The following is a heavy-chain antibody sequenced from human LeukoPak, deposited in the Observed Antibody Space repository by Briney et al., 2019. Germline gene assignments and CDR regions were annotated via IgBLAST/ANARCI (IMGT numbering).Heavy chain of an antibody. D-gene: IGHD5-18*01. CDR2: IYSAGTT. V-gene: IGHV3-66*01. CDR1: GFTVSDNY. CDR3: ARAQGGKIQLWDYYFDY. Sequence: GGSLRLSCAASGFTVSDNYISWVRQAPGKGLEWVALIYSAGTTHADSVRGRFTISRDKSKNMLYLQMNSLRAEDTAVYFCARAQGGKIQLWDYYFDYWGQGTLVTVSS. J-gene: IGHJ4*02.